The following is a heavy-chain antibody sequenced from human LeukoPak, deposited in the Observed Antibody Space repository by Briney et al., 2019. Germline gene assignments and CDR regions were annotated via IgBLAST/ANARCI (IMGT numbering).Heavy chain of an antibody. V-gene: IGHV3-7*02. J-gene: IGHJ4*02. Sequence: PGGSLRLSCAASGFTLGSYWMTWVRQAPRKGLEWAAAIKEDGSETYYADSVKGRFTISRDNAKNSLYLQMSSLRAEDTAVYYCARTTYGDYWGQGTLVTVSS. CDR2: IKEDGSET. CDR1: GFTLGSYW. CDR3: ARTTYGDY. D-gene: IGHD1-1*01.